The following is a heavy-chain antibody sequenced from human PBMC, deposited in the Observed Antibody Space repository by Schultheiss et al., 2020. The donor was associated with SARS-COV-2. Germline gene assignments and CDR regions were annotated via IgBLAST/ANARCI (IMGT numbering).Heavy chain of an antibody. J-gene: IGHJ6*03. CDR2: ISGSGGST. CDR1: GFTFSSYA. CDR3: ARYAAAMMYMDV. V-gene: IGHV3-23*01. Sequence: GGSLRLSCAASGFTFSSYAMSWVRQAPGKGLEWVSAISGSGGSTYYADSVKGRFTISRDNAKSTLYLQMTSLRAEDAAVYYCARYAAAMMYMDVWGKGTTVTVSS. D-gene: IGHD2-2*01.